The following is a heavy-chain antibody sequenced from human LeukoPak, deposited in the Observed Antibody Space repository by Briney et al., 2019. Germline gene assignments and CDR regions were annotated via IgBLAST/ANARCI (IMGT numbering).Heavy chain of an antibody. CDR2: IKEDGSEK. V-gene: IGHV3-7*01. Sequence: EWVANIKEDGSEKYYVDSVKGRFTISRDNAKNSLYLQMNSLRAEDTAVYYCARDHEYSNYDWGQGTLVTVSS. D-gene: IGHD4-11*01. CDR3: ARDHEYSNYD. J-gene: IGHJ4*02.